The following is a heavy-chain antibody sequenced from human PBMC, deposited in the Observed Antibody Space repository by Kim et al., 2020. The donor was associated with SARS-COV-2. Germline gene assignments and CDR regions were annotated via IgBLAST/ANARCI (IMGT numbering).Heavy chain of an antibody. CDR2: FDPEDGET. CDR1: GYTLTELS. Sequence: ASVKVSCKVSGYTLTELSMHWVRQAPGKGLEWMGGFDPEDGETIYAHKFQGRVTMTEDTSTDTAYMELSSLRSEDTAVYYCATDPPRVPYGSGSYSDYWGQGTLVTVSS. V-gene: IGHV1-24*01. J-gene: IGHJ4*02. CDR3: ATDPPRVPYGSGSYSDY. D-gene: IGHD3-10*01.